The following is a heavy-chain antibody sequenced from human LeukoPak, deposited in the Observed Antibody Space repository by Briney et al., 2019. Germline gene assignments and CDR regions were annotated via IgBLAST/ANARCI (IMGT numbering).Heavy chain of an antibody. CDR3: ARDAHYYDSSGYFRAPFDY. CDR1: GFTFSSYE. D-gene: IGHD3-22*01. CDR2: INGGGSTM. V-gene: IGHV3-48*03. Sequence: GGSLRLSCAASGFTFSSYEMNWVRQAPGKGLEWVSYINGGGSTMNYADSVKGRFTISRDNAKNSLYLQMYSLRAEDTAVYYCARDAHYYDSSGYFRAPFDYWGQGTLITVSS. J-gene: IGHJ4*02.